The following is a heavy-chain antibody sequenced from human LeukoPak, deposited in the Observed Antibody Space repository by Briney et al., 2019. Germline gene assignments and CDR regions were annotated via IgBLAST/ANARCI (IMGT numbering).Heavy chain of an antibody. D-gene: IGHD3-3*01. CDR1: GYTFIDYF. CDR2: INPNNGGT. CDR3: ARDSYYDFWSGYHYFDY. J-gene: IGHJ4*02. Sequence: ASVKVSCKASGYTFIDYFMHWVRQAPGQGLEWMGWINPNNGGTEYAQKLQGRVTMTTDTSTSTACMELRSLRSDDTAVYYCARDSYYDFWSGYHYFDYWGQGTLVTVSS. V-gene: IGHV1-18*01.